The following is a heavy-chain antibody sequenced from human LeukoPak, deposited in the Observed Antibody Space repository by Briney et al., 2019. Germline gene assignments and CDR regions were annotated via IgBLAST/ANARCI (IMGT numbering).Heavy chain of an antibody. Sequence: SVKVSCKASGGTFSSYAISWVRQAPGQGLEWMGRIIPIYGTANYAQKFQGRVTITTDESTSTAYMELSSLRSEDTAVYYCARGGADYYDSSGYYRVGAFDIWGQGTMVTVSS. CDR3: ARGGADYYDSSGYYRVGAFDI. CDR1: GGTFSSYA. D-gene: IGHD3-22*01. V-gene: IGHV1-69*05. J-gene: IGHJ3*02. CDR2: IIPIYGTA.